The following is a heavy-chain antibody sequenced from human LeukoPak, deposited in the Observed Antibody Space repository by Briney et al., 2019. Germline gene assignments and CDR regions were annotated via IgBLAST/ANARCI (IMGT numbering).Heavy chain of an antibody. J-gene: IGHJ6*03. Sequence: RASVKVSCKASGYTFTSYYMHWVRQAPGQGLEWMGIINPSGGSTSYAQKFQGRVTMTRDMSTSTVYMELSSLRSEDTAVYYCARERGNDFRSGRVQTMDVWGKGTTVTVSS. D-gene: IGHD3-3*01. CDR3: ARERGNDFRSGRVQTMDV. CDR2: INPSGGST. V-gene: IGHV1-46*01. CDR1: GYTFTSYY.